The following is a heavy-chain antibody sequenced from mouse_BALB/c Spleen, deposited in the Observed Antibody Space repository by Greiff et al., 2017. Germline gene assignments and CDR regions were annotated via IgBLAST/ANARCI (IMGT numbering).Heavy chain of an antibody. Sequence: EVQGVESGPGLVKPSQSLSLTCTVTGYSITSGYAWNWIRQFPGNKLEWMGYISYSGSTSYNPSLKSRISITRDTSKNQFFLQLNSVTTEDTATYYCARDWDYYFDYWGQGTTLTVSS. D-gene: IGHD4-1*01. CDR3: ARDWDYYFDY. J-gene: IGHJ2*01. CDR1: GYSITSGYA. V-gene: IGHV3-2*02. CDR2: ISYSGST.